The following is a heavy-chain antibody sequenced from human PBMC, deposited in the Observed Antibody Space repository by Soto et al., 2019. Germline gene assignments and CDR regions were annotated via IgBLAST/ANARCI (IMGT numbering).Heavy chain of an antibody. Sequence: SETLSLTCAVYGGSFSGYYWSWIRQPPGKGLEWIGEINHSGSTNYNPSHKSRVTITVDTSKNQFSLKLSSVTAADTAVYYCARESRVAGTLFYFDYWGQGTLVTVSS. J-gene: IGHJ4*02. CDR2: INHSGST. CDR3: ARESRVAGTLFYFDY. CDR1: GGSFSGYY. V-gene: IGHV4-34*01. D-gene: IGHD6-19*01.